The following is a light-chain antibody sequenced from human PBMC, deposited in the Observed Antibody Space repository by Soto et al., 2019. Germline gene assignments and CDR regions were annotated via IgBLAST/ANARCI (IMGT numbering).Light chain of an antibody. V-gene: IGKV3-15*01. CDR1: QSVSSN. CDR2: GAS. CDR3: QQYNKWPPIT. Sequence: GMTQSPATLSVSPGERVALSCRASQSVSSNLAWYQQKPGQAPRLLIFGASTRATGIPARFSGSGSGTEFTLTISSLQSEDFAVYYCQQYNKWPPITFGQRRLPEI. J-gene: IGKJ5*01.